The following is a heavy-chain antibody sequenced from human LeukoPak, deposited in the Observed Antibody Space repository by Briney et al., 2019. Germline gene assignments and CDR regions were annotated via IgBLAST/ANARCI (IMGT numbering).Heavy chain of an antibody. Sequence: PSETLSLTCTVSGASITTHYWSWIRQAPGKGLEWIGRVYASGSTNNNPSLKSRVTMSVDKSKNQFSLKLISVTAADTAVYFCVRRLHIWGQGTLVTVSS. J-gene: IGHJ4*02. CDR3: VRRLHI. CDR2: VYASGST. V-gene: IGHV4-4*07. CDR1: GASITTHY.